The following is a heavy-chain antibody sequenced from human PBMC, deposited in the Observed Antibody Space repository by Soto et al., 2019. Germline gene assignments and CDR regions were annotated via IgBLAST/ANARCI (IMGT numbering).Heavy chain of an antibody. CDR1: GYTFTSYD. CDR3: ARGPWGYYSRRYFEL. J-gene: IGHJ2*01. Sequence: QVPLVQSGAEVKKPGASVKVSCKASGYTFTSYDINWVRQATGQGLEWLGWMNPNSGNTGYAQKFQGIVTMTRYTAISTAYMELSSLRSEDTAVYYFARGPWGYYSRRYFELCGRGTLVSVSS. D-gene: IGHD3-3*01. V-gene: IGHV1-8*01. CDR2: MNPNSGNT.